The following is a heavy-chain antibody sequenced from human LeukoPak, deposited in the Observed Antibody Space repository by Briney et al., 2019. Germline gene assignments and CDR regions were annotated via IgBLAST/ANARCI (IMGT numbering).Heavy chain of an antibody. CDR2: IKQDGSEK. CDR3: AKGGSVTAPDDAFDI. D-gene: IGHD5/OR15-5a*01. J-gene: IGHJ3*02. V-gene: IGHV3-7*03. CDR1: GFTFSSYW. Sequence: GGSLRLSCAASGFTFSSYWMSWVRQAPGKGLEWVANIKQDGSEKYSVDSVKGRFTISKDNAKNSLFLQMNSLRAEDMGVYYCAKGGSVTAPDDAFDIWGQGTMVTVSS.